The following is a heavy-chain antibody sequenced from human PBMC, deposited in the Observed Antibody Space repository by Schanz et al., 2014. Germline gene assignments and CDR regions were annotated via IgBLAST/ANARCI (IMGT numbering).Heavy chain of an antibody. J-gene: IGHJ2*01. CDR3: AKDAPNPFDL. CDR1: GFTFSTHA. CDR2: ISGDHRNT. Sequence: EMQLLESGGGLIQPGGSLRLSCAASGFTFSTHAMSWVRQAPGKGLEWVSSISGDHRNTFYADSVKGRFTISRDNSKNTLYLQMNSLRAEDTAIYCCAKDAPNPFDLWGRGTLITVSA. V-gene: IGHV3-23*01.